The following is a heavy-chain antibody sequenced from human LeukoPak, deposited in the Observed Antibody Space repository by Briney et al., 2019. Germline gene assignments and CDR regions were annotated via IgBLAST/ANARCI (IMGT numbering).Heavy chain of an antibody. D-gene: IGHD6-19*01. Sequence: PGGSLRLSCAASGFTFSSYWMHWVRQAPGKGLVWVSRINSDGSSTSYADSVKGRFTISRDNAKNTLYLQMNSLRAEDTAVYYCARVSSGPGGYYFDYWGQGTLVTVSS. J-gene: IGHJ4*02. CDR3: ARVSSGPGGYYFDY. CDR2: INSDGSST. CDR1: GFTFSSYW. V-gene: IGHV3-74*01.